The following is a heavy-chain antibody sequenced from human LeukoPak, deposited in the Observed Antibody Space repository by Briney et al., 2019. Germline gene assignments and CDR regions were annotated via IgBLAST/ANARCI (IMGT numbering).Heavy chain of an antibody. CDR3: ARGLRAYYYYGMDV. Sequence: GGSLRLSCAASGVTFSNYAMDWGREGPGEGVGYVSAISSNGGSTYYADSVKGRFTISRDNSKNTLFLQMGSLRVEDMAVYYCARGLRAYYYYGMDVWGQGTTVTVSS. CDR2: ISSNGGST. CDR1: GVTFSNYA. V-gene: IGHV3-64*02. D-gene: IGHD3-3*01. J-gene: IGHJ6*02.